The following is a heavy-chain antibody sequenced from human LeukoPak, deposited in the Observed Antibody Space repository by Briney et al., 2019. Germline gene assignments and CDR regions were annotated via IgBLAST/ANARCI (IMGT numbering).Heavy chain of an antibody. V-gene: IGHV3-66*01. Sequence: GGSLGLSCAASGFTVSSKYMNWVRQAPGKGLEWASVIYTDGSTYYADSVRARFSISRDDSKNTLSLQMNSLRAEDTAVYYCAIGHYRNIPGWGQGTLVTVSS. CDR1: GFTVSSKY. D-gene: IGHD1/OR15-1a*01. CDR3: AIGHYRNIPG. J-gene: IGHJ4*02. CDR2: IYTDGST.